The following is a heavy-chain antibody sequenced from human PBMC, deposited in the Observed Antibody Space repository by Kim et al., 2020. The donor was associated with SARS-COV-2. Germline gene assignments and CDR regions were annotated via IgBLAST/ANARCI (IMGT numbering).Heavy chain of an antibody. Sequence: FQGRVTITRDTSASTAYMELSSLRSEDTAVYYCARVLVIAAGSQRGYFDLWGRGTLVTVSS. V-gene: IGHV1-3*01. D-gene: IGHD6-13*01. CDR3: ARVLVIAAGSQRGYFDL. J-gene: IGHJ2*01.